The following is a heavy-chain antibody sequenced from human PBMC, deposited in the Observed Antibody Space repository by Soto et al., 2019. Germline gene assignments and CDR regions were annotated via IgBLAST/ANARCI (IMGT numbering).Heavy chain of an antibody. CDR2: IKSNTDGGTA. Sequence: KPGGSLRLSCAASGLNLSHPWMTWVRQAAGKGREWVGRIKSNTDGGTADYAAPVKGRFTISRDDSKNTVYLQMNSLKTEDTAVYYCTTGIYYDILTGYHNVAYWGQGTLVTVSS. CDR1: GLNLSHPW. D-gene: IGHD3-9*01. CDR3: TTGIYYDILTGYHNVAY. J-gene: IGHJ4*02. V-gene: IGHV3-15*01.